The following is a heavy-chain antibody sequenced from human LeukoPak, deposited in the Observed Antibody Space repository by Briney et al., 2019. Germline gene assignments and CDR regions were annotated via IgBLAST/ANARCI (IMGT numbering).Heavy chain of an antibody. CDR3: AREGTPGSLDY. Sequence: AGSLRLSCAASGFTVSSYPMHWVRQAPGKGLESISAISGDEGNTYYANPVKGRFTISRDNSENMLYLQMGSLAAEDMAVYYCAREGTPGSLDYWGQGTLVTVSS. J-gene: IGHJ4*02. CDR2: ISGDEGNT. D-gene: IGHD1/OR15-1a*01. CDR1: GFTVSSYP. V-gene: IGHV3-64*01.